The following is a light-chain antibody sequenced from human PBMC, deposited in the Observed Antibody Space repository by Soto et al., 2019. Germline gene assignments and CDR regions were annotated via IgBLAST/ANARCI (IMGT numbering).Light chain of an antibody. CDR1: QSVDSL. CDR3: QQYNNCPIK. V-gene: IGKV3-15*01. CDR2: RAS. Sequence: EIVMTQSPATLSVSPGETATLSCKTSQSVDSLLAWYQQKPGQAPRLLIYRASTRTTGIPARFSGSGSGTEFTLTINSLQSEDFAVYYCQQYNNCPIKFGQSTKVDI. J-gene: IGKJ1*01.